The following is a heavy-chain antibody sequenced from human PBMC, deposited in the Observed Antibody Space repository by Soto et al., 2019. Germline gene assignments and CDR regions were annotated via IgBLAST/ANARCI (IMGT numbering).Heavy chain of an antibody. CDR2: VTPYKADT. J-gene: IGHJ3*02. V-gene: IGHV1-18*04. CDR3: ATDGPSNSGNLYAFDI. D-gene: IGHD5-12*01. CDR1: GYTLTNYG. Sequence: ASVKVSCKASGYTLTNYGVTWVRQAPGQGLEWLGRVTPYKADTNSAQNLQGRVTMATDTSTNTAYLELRSLRSDDTAVYFCATDGPSNSGNLYAFDIWGQGTMVTVS.